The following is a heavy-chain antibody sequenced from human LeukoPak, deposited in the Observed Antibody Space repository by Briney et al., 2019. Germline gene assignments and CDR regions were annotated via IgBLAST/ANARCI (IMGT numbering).Heavy chain of an antibody. Sequence: PGGSLRLSCAASGFTFSDYYMSWIRQAPGKGLEWVSYISSSGSTIYYADSVKGRFTISRDNAKNSLYLQMNSLRAEDTAVYYCARDPREPKYYYDSSGWIGLWGQGTTVTVSS. CDR1: GFTFSDYY. D-gene: IGHD3-22*01. J-gene: IGHJ6*02. V-gene: IGHV3-11*01. CDR2: ISSSGSTI. CDR3: ARDPREPKYYYDSSGWIGL.